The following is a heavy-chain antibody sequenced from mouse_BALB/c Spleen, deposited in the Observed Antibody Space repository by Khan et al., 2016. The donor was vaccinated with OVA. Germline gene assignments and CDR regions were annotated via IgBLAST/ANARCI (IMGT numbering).Heavy chain of an antibody. V-gene: IGHV1S22*01. CDR3: TRWSYWFAY. CDR1: GYTFTSYW. D-gene: IGHD2-12*01. Sequence: LQQPGSELVRPGASVKLSCKASGYTFTSYWMHWVKQRPGQGLEWIGDIYPGSGSINCDEKFKSKATLTVDTSSSTAYMQLSSLASEDSAVYYCTRWSYWFAYWGQGTLVTVSA. J-gene: IGHJ3*01. CDR2: IYPGSGSI.